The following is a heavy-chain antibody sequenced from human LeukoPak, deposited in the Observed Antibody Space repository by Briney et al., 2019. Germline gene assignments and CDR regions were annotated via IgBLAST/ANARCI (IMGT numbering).Heavy chain of an antibody. Sequence: PGGSLRLSCAASGFTFDDYAMHWVRQPPGKGLEWVSGISWSSGNIVYADSVKGRFTISRDNAKNSLYLQMNSLRAEDTAVYYCARDGTPIAVAVLFDYWGQGTLVTVSS. CDR1: GFTFDDYA. CDR3: ARDGTPIAVAVLFDY. V-gene: IGHV3-9*01. D-gene: IGHD6-19*01. CDR2: ISWSSGNI. J-gene: IGHJ4*02.